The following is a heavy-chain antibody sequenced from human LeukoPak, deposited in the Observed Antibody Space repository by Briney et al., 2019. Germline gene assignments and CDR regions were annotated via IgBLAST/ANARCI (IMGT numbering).Heavy chain of an antibody. J-gene: IGHJ4*02. CDR1: GFTFSSYS. V-gene: IGHV3-21*01. Sequence: GGSLRLSCAASGFTFSSYSMNWVRQAPGKGLEWVSSISSSSSYIYYADSVKGRFTISRDNAKNSLYLQMNSLRAEDTAVYYCARDLVGATTRRFDYWGQGTLVTVSS. CDR3: ARDLVGATTRRFDY. D-gene: IGHD1-26*01. CDR2: ISSSSSYI.